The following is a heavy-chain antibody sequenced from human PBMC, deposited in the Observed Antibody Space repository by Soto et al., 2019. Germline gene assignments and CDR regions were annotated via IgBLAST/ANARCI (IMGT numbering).Heavy chain of an antibody. V-gene: IGHV1-69*13. CDR2: IIPLFGTA. CDR1: GVTFSSET. CDR3: ATELGENPASPFDA. Sequence: ASVKVSCKASGVTFSSETLGWVRQAPGQGLEWVGGIIPLFGTASYAQKFQGRVTITADESTSTVYMELSSLRSDDTAVYFCATELGENPASPFDAWGQGTLVTVSS. D-gene: IGHD3-10*01. J-gene: IGHJ4*02.